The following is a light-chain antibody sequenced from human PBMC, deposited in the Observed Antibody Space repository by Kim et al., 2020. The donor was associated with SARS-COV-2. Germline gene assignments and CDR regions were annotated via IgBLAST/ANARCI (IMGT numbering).Light chain of an antibody. CDR3: QQSYSTFYT. Sequence: SASVGDRVTIPCRASHSISSYLNWYQQKPGKAPKLLTYAASSLHSGVPARFSGSGSGTDFTLTISSLQPEDFATYYCQQSYSTFYTFGQGTKLEIK. CDR1: HSISSY. V-gene: IGKV1-39*01. J-gene: IGKJ2*01. CDR2: AAS.